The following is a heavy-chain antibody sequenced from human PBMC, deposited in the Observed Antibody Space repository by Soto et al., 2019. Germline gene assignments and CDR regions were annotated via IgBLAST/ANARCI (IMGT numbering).Heavy chain of an antibody. V-gene: IGHV3-23*01. CDR2: ISGSGGST. CDR3: VMVLGTDY. Sequence: EVPLLESGGGLVEPGGSRRLSCAASGFTFSSYTMSWVRQAPGKGLEWVSTISGSGGSTYYADSVKGRFTTSRDNSNNIPDLQINSLKFEDPAVHYCVMVLGTDYWGQVTLVTVSS. D-gene: IGHD2-8*01. CDR1: GFTFSSYT. J-gene: IGHJ4*02.